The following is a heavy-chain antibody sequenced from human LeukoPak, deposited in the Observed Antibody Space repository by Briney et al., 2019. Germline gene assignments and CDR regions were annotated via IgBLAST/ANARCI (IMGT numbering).Heavy chain of an antibody. J-gene: IGHJ3*02. D-gene: IGHD2-2*01. Sequence: GESLKISCKGSGYSYTSYWIGWVRRMPGKGLEWMGIIYPGDSDTRYSPSFQGQATISADKSISTAYLQWSSLKASDTAMYYCATKVVPAAIFDDAFDIWGQGTMVTVSS. CDR1: GYSYTSYW. CDR2: IYPGDSDT. CDR3: ATKVVPAAIFDDAFDI. V-gene: IGHV5-51*01.